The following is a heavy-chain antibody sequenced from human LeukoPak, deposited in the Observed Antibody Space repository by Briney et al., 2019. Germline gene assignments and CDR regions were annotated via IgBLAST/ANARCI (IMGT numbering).Heavy chain of an antibody. Sequence: GGSLRPSCAASGFTFSSYAMHWVRQAPGKGLEWVAVISYDGSNKYYADSVKGRFTISRDNSKNTLYLQMNSLRAEDTAVYYCARDSDHGDYDNWFDPWGQGTLVTVSS. J-gene: IGHJ5*02. CDR1: GFTFSSYA. CDR3: ARDSDHGDYDNWFDP. V-gene: IGHV3-30-3*01. CDR2: ISYDGSNK. D-gene: IGHD4-17*01.